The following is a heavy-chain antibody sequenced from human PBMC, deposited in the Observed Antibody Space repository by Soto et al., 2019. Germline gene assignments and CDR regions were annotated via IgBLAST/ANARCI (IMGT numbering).Heavy chain of an antibody. J-gene: IGHJ4*02. CDR1: GVTVSSNY. V-gene: IGHV3-66*04. Sequence: EVQLVESGGGLVQPGGSLRLSCAASGVTVSSNYMSWVRQAPGKGLEWVSVIYSGGSTYYADSVKGRFNISRDNSKNTLYLQMNSLRDEDTAVYYCARHGYNYGGGYFDYWGQGTLVTVSS. CDR2: IYSGGST. D-gene: IGHD5-18*01. CDR3: ARHGYNYGGGYFDY.